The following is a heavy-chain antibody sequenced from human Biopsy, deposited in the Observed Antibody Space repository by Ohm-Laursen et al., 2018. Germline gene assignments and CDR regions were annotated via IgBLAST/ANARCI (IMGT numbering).Heavy chain of an antibody. Sequence: EASVKVSCKTTGYTFTDDQIHWVREAPGQGLEWMGLVNPKKGDTRYAQKFQGRVTMTSGVSVATAYMELTGLKSDDTAGYFWSREQPLQSAWGQGTLVTVSS. D-gene: IGHD1-14*01. V-gene: IGHV1-2*06. CDR2: VNPKKGDT. J-gene: IGHJ5*02. CDR1: GYTFTDDQ. CDR3: SREQPLQSA.